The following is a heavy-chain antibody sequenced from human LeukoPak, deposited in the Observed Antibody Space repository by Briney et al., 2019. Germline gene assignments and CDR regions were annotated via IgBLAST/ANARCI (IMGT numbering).Heavy chain of an antibody. CDR3: ARTITMVRGVIPSYDYYYYMDV. J-gene: IGHJ6*03. Sequence: SETLSLTCTVSGGSISSYYWSWIRRPPGKGLEWIGYIYYSGSTNYNPSLKSRVTISVDTSKNQLSLKLSSVTAADTAVYYCARTITMVRGVIPSYDYYYYMDVWGKGTTVTISS. V-gene: IGHV4-59*08. D-gene: IGHD3-10*01. CDR2: IYYSGST. CDR1: GGSISSYY.